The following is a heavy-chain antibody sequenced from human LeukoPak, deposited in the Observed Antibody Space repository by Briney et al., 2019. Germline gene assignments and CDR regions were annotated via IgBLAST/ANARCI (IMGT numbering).Heavy chain of an antibody. J-gene: IGHJ4*02. Sequence: GGSLRLSCAASGFTFSSYAMSWVRQAPGKGLEWVSSISGSGVSTYYADSVKGRFTISSENSKNTLFLQMNSLRAEDTAVYYCARGQGIAAFDYWGQGTLVTVSS. V-gene: IGHV3-23*01. CDR3: ARGQGIAAFDY. CDR1: GFTFSSYA. CDR2: ISGSGVST. D-gene: IGHD6-25*01.